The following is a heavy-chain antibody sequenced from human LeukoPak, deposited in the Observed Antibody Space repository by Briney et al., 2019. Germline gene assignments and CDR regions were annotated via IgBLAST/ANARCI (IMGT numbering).Heavy chain of an antibody. D-gene: IGHD2-2*01. V-gene: IGHV3-9*01. Sequence: GGSLRLSCAASGFTFDDYAMHWVRPAPGKGLEWVSGISWNSGSIGYADSVKGRFTISRDNARNSLYLQMNSLRAEDTALYYCARAVVPAAAYYYYGMDVWGQGTTVTVSS. J-gene: IGHJ6*02. CDR3: ARAVVPAAAYYYYGMDV. CDR1: GFTFDDYA. CDR2: ISWNSGSI.